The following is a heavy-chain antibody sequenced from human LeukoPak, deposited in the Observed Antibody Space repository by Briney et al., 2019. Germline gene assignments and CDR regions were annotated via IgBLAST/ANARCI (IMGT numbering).Heavy chain of an antibody. J-gene: IGHJ4*02. D-gene: IGHD5-18*01. CDR3: AKDRDSYGYFDY. CDR1: GFTFSSYG. V-gene: IGHV3-30*18. Sequence: GGSLRLSCAASGFTFSSYGMHWVRQAPGKGLEWVAVISYDGSNKYYADSVKGRFTISRDNSKNTLYLQMNSLRAEDTAMYYCAKDRDSYGYFDYWGQGTLVTVSS. CDR2: ISYDGSNK.